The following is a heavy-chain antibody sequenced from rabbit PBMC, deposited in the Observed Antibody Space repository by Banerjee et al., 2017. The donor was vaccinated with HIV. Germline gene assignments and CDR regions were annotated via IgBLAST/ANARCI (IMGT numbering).Heavy chain of an antibody. Sequence: QQQLEESGGDLVKPGGTLTLTCKASGFDLSNYYYMCWVRQAPGKGLESIACIYTGGGNSWYASWVNGRFTISRSISLNTVDLKMTSLTAADTATYFCARGRYAFYAGDGVPGGYVFDLWGPGTLVTVS. J-gene: IGHJ4*01. CDR3: ARGRYAFYAGDGVPGGYVFDL. CDR2: IYTGGGNS. CDR1: GFDLSNYYY. V-gene: IGHV1S43*01. D-gene: IGHD4-2*01.